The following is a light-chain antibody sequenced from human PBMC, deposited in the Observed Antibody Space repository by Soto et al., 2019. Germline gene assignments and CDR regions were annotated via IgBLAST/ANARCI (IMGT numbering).Light chain of an antibody. CDR3: QSYDSSLSAYV. J-gene: IGLJ1*01. V-gene: IGLV2-8*01. Sequence: QSALTQPPSASGSPGQSVTISCTGTSSDIGGYNSVSWYQQHPGKAPRLMIYEVNKRPSGVPDRFSGSKSGTSASLAITGLQAEDEADYYCQSYDSSLSAYVFGTGTKVTVL. CDR2: EVN. CDR1: SSDIGGYNS.